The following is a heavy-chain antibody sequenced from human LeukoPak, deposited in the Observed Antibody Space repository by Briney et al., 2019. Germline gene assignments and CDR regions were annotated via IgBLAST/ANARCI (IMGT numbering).Heavy chain of an antibody. V-gene: IGHV4-39*07. CDR1: GGSISSSSYY. J-gene: IGHJ4*02. Sequence: PSETLSLTCTVSGGSISSSSYYWGWIRQPPGKGLEWIGSIYYSGSTYYNPSLKSRITISLDTSKNQYSLKLSSVTAADTAVYYCARGENTVGATDFDYWGQGTLVTVSS. CDR2: IYYSGST. CDR3: ARGENTVGATDFDY. D-gene: IGHD1-26*01.